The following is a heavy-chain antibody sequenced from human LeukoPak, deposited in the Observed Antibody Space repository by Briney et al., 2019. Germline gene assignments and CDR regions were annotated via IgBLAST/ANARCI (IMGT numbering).Heavy chain of an antibody. D-gene: IGHD1/OR15-1a*01. CDR2: ISGSSSTI. V-gene: IGHV3-48*01. J-gene: IGHJ4*02. CDR1: GFTFTIYS. Sequence: QTGGSLRLSCAASGFTFTIYSMTWVRQAPGKGLEWVSYISGSSSTIYYADSLKGRFTISRDNARNSLYLQMNNLRAEDTAVYYCARGTSLDYWGQGTLVTASS. CDR3: ARGTSLDY.